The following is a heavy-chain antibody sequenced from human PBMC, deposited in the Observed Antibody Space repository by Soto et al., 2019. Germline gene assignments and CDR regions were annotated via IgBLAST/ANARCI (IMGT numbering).Heavy chain of an antibody. D-gene: IGHD3-22*01. Sequence: GGSLRLSCTTSGFSFGDYAMTWVRQAPGKGLEWVGFIRNPGYGGTTEYATSVKGRFIISRDDSMSSAYLQLNSLKVDDSAVYYCVRGSFGYYGPWGQGTLVTSPQ. V-gene: IGHV3-49*04. CDR2: IRNPGYGGTT. CDR3: VRGSFGYYGP. CDR1: GFSFGDYA. J-gene: IGHJ5*02.